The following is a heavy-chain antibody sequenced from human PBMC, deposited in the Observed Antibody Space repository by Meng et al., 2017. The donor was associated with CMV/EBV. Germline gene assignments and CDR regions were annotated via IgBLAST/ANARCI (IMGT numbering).Heavy chain of an antibody. CDR2: ISYSGST. CDR1: GGSINSNNYY. CDR3: ARRSVYGWFDR. D-gene: IGHD6-6*01. Sequence: SETLSLTCTVSGGSINSNNYYWGWIRQPPGKGLEWIGSISYSGSTYYHPSLKSRVTISVDTSKNQFSLKLSSVTAADTAVHFCARRSVYGWFDRWGQGTLVTVSS. J-gene: IGHJ5*02. V-gene: IGHV4-39*01.